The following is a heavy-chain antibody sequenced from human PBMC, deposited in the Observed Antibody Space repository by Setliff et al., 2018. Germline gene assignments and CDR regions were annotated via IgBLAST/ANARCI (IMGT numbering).Heavy chain of an antibody. Sequence: ASVKVSCKASGYTFTGYYMHWVRQAPGQGLEWMGWINPNSGIVDYAQKLQGRVTITADKSTSTAYMELSSLRSEDTALYYCARDLSYYDSSDYSPTDYWGQGTLVTVSS. CDR1: GYTFTGYY. V-gene: IGHV1-2*02. J-gene: IGHJ4*02. CDR3: ARDLSYYDSSDYSPTDY. CDR2: INPNSGIV. D-gene: IGHD3-22*01.